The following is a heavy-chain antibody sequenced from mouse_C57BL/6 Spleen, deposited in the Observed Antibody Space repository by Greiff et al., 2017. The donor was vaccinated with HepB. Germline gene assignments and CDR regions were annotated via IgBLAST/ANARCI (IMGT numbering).Heavy chain of an antibody. D-gene: IGHD1-1*01. Sequence: DVQLQESGPGLVKPSQSLSLTCSVTGYSITSGYYWNWIRQFPGNKLEWMGYISYDGSNNYNPSLKNRISITRDTSKNQFFLKLNSVTTEDTATYYCARAGYYGSNWYFDVWGTGTTVTVSS. CDR2: ISYDGSN. J-gene: IGHJ1*03. V-gene: IGHV3-6*01. CDR1: GYSITSGYY. CDR3: ARAGYYGSNWYFDV.